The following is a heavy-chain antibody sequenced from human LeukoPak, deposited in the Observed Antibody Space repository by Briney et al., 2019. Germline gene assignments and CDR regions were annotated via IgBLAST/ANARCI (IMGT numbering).Heavy chain of an antibody. CDR3: AKWDYYDSSGYYYFDY. CDR1: GFTFSSYA. D-gene: IGHD3-22*01. Sequence: GGSLRLSCAASGFTFSSYAMSWVRQAPGKGLEWVSAISGSGGSTYYADSVKGRFTISRDNSKNTLYLQMNSLRAEDTALYYCAKWDYYDSSGYYYFDYWGQGTLVTVSS. J-gene: IGHJ4*02. V-gene: IGHV3-23*01. CDR2: ISGSGGST.